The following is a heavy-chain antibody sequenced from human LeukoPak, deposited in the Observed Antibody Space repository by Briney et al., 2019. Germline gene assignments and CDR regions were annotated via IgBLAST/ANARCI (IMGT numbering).Heavy chain of an antibody. Sequence: PSETLSLTCAVYGGSFSGYYWSWIRQPPGKGLEWIGNIYYSGNTYYSPSLKSRVTISVDTSKNQFSLNLSSVTAADTAVYYCARESYYDSSGYSHDAFDIWGQGTMVTVSS. CDR1: GGSFSGYY. J-gene: IGHJ3*02. CDR2: IYYSGNT. CDR3: ARESYYDSSGYSHDAFDI. V-gene: IGHV4-34*11. D-gene: IGHD3-22*01.